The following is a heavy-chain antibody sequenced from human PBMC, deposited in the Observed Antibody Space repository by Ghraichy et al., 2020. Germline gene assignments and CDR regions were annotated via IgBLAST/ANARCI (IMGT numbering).Heavy chain of an antibody. Sequence: SETLSLTCAVSGYSIRGSDWWGWIRQPPGKGLEWIGYIFSDGRTYYNPSLESRVTMSIDVSKNHFSLKLSSMTAVDTAVYYCARRYCSTTSCYRFDPWGQGTLVTVSS. CDR1: GYSIRGSDW. CDR3: ARRYCSTTSCYRFDP. V-gene: IGHV4-28*01. CDR2: IFSDGRT. J-gene: IGHJ5*02. D-gene: IGHD2-2*01.